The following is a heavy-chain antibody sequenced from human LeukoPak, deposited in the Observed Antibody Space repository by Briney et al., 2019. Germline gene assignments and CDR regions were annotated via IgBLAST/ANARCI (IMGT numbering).Heavy chain of an antibody. J-gene: IGHJ5*02. Sequence: GGSLRLSCAASGFSFDEYGMSWVRQAPGKGLEWVSGINWNGGSTGYADSVKGRVTISRDNAKNSLYLQMNSLRAEDTALYYCARDFQPLQYPGGGFDPWGQGTLVTVSS. CDR2: INWNGGST. CDR1: GFSFDEYG. D-gene: IGHD3-16*01. V-gene: IGHV3-20*04. CDR3: ARDFQPLQYPGGGFDP.